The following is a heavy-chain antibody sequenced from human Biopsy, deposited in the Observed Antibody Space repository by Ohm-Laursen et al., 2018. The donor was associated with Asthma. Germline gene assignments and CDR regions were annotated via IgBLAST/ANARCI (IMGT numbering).Heavy chain of an antibody. D-gene: IGHD1-1*01. V-gene: IGHV3-30*01. CDR2: ISKDASTQ. Sequence: SLRLSCTASGFSFSNFAIHWVRQAPGKGLEWVGVISKDASTQDYADSVKGRFTMARDNSKNTLDLQMNSLREEDTAVYYCVRDGTDDAFDIWGQGTVVSVSS. J-gene: IGHJ3*02. CDR3: VRDGTDDAFDI. CDR1: GFSFSNFA.